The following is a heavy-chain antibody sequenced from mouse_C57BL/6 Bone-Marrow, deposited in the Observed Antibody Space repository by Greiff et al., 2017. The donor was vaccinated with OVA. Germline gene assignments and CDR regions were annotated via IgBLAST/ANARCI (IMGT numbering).Heavy chain of an antibody. V-gene: IGHV1-55*01. CDR3: ARGGNYSNYDFAY. J-gene: IGHJ3*01. Sequence: VQLQQSGAELVKPGASVKMSCKASGYTFTSYWITWVKQRPGQGLEWIGDIYPGSGSTNYNEKFKSKATLTVDTSSSTAYMQLSSLTSEDSAVYYCARGGNYSNYDFAYWGQGTLVTVSA. CDR1: GYTFTSYW. D-gene: IGHD2-5*01. CDR2: IYPGSGST.